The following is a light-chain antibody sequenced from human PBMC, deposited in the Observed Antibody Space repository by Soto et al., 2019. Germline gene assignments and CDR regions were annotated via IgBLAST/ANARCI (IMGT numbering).Light chain of an antibody. CDR3: LQDYNYPRT. CDR2: GAT. J-gene: IGKJ1*01. CDR1: QDISTE. V-gene: IGKV1-6*01. Sequence: ALQMTQSPSSLSASVGDRVTITCRASQDISTEVGWYQQKPGKAPKLLIYGATTLQSGVRSRFSGSGSGTDFTLTIIGLQPEDFATYYCLQDYNYPRTFGQGTKVEVK.